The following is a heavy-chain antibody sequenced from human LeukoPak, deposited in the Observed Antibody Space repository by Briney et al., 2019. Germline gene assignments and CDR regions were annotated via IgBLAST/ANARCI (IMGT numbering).Heavy chain of an antibody. D-gene: IGHD6-13*01. CDR3: AREVIAAADTDAFDI. V-gene: IGHV4-31*03. Sequence: SETLSLTCTVSGGSISSDNYFWSWIRQLPGKGLEWIWYIYYSGNIYYNPSFKSRVVISVDTSSNQFYLNLSSVTAADTAVYYCAREVIAAADTDAFDIWGQGTMVTVSS. J-gene: IGHJ3*02. CDR2: IYYSGNI. CDR1: GGSISSDNYF.